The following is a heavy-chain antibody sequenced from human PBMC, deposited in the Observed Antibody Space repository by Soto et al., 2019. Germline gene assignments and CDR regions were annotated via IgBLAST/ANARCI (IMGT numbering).Heavy chain of an antibody. D-gene: IGHD5-12*01. J-gene: IGHJ3*02. V-gene: IGHV1-3*04. CDR1: GYTFTYYA. CDR2: ISTGNGNT. CDR3: ARENIVSRMGASDI. Sequence: QAQLVQSGAEVKKSGASVKVSCKASGYTFTYYAIYWVRQAPGQRLEWMGWISTGNGNTKYSQKFQGRVTINRDTSASTVYIELSSLRSDDTAVYYCARENIVSRMGASDIWGQGTVVTVSS.